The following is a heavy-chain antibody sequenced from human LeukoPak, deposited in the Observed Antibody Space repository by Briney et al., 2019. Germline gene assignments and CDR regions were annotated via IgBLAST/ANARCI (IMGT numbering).Heavy chain of an antibody. CDR3: ARDPGSSGYSPQYYFDY. D-gene: IGHD3-22*01. CDR2: INPSGGST. Sequence: EASVTVSCKASGYTFTSYYMHWVRQAPGQGLEWMGIINPSGGSTSYAQKFQGRVTMTRDTSTSTVYMELSSLRSEGTAVYYCARDPGSSGYSPQYYFDYWGQGTLVTVSS. CDR1: GYTFTSYY. V-gene: IGHV1-46*01. J-gene: IGHJ4*02.